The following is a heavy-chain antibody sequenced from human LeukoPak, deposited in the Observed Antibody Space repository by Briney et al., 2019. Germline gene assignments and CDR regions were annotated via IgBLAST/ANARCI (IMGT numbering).Heavy chain of an antibody. CDR1: GFTFSSYA. CDR3: AKPLHDYGDSYFDY. CDR2: ISGSGRNT. Sequence: PEGSLRLSCAASGFTFSSYAMSWVRQAPGKGLEWVSAISGSGRNTWYADSVKGRSTISRDNSRNTFYLQMNSLRAEDTAVYYCAKPLHDYGDSYFDYWGQGTLVTVSS. J-gene: IGHJ4*02. D-gene: IGHD4/OR15-4a*01. V-gene: IGHV3-23*01.